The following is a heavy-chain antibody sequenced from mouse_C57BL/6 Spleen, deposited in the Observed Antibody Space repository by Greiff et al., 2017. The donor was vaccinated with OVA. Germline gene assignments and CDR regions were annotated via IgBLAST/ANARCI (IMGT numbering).Heavy chain of an antibody. CDR3: ARKGC. J-gene: IGHJ2*01. V-gene: IGHV1-50*01. Sequence: VQLQQPGAELVKPGASVKLSCKASGYTFTSYWMHWVKQRPGQGLEWIGEIAPSDSYTNYNQKFKGKATLTVDTSSSTAYMQLSSLTSEDSAVYYCARKGCWGQGPTLTVAS. CDR1: GYTFTSYW. D-gene: IGHD3-3*01. CDR2: IAPSDSYT.